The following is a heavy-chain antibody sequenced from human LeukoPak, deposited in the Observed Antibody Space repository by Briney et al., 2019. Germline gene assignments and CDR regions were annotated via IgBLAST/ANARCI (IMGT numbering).Heavy chain of an antibody. J-gene: IGHJ4*02. CDR1: GGTFSSYA. Sequence: ASVHVSCKASGGTFSSYAISWVRQAPGQGLEWMGGIIPIFGTANYAQKFQGRVTITADESTSTAYMELSSLRSEDTAVYYCVGGAPNWGFDYWGQGTLVTVSS. D-gene: IGHD7-27*01. V-gene: IGHV1-69*13. CDR2: IIPIFGTA. CDR3: VGGAPNWGFDY.